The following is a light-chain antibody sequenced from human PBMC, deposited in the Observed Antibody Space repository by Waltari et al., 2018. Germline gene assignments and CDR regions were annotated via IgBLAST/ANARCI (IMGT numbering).Light chain of an antibody. CDR3: SSYTSISTLV. CDR2: DCS. CDR1: SSDVGGYNN. J-gene: IGLJ3*02. V-gene: IGLV2-14*01. Sequence: QSALTQPASVSGSPGQSITISSTGTSSDVGGYNNVSWFQQHPGRAPKLMIYDCSKRPSGVSNRFSGSKSGNAASLTISGLQAEDEADYYCSSYTSISTLVFGVGTKVTVL.